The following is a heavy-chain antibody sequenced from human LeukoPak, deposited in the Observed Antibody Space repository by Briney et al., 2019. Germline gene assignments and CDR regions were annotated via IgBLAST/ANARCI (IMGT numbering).Heavy chain of an antibody. Sequence: ASVKVSCKASGFTFTSSAVQWVRQARGQRLEWIGWIVVGSGNTNYAQKFQERVTITRDMSTSTAYMELSSLRSEDTAVYCCAADTSNGDYNYYYGMDVWGKGTTVTVSS. D-gene: IGHD4-17*01. J-gene: IGHJ6*04. CDR2: IVVGSGNT. CDR3: AADTSNGDYNYYYGMDV. CDR1: GFTFTSSA. V-gene: IGHV1-58*01.